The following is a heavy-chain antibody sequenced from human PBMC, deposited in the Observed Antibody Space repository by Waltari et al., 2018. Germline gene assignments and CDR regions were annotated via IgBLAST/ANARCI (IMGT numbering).Heavy chain of an antibody. D-gene: IGHD3-9*01. CDR2: ISWNSGSI. V-gene: IGHV3-9*01. Sequence: EVQLVESGGGLVQPGRSLRLSCAASGFTFDDYAMHWVRQAPGKGLEWVSGISWNSGSIGYADSVKCRFTISRDNAKNSLYLQMNSLRAEDTALYYCAKAHYDILTGPFDYWGQGTLVTVSS. CDR1: GFTFDDYA. CDR3: AKAHYDILTGPFDY. J-gene: IGHJ4*02.